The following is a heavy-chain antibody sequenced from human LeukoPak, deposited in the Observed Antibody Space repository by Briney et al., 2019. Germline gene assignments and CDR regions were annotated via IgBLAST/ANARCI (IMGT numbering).Heavy chain of an antibody. Sequence: PGGSLRLSCAASGFSVSTNYMIWVRQAPGMGLECVSVISNHGTTYYADSVKGRFTISRDNSKNTLYLQMNSLRAEDTAVYFCANSVSTRPKGIPITRGLGGQGTLVTVSS. CDR3: ANSVSTRPKGIPITRGL. D-gene: IGHD5-12*01. V-gene: IGHV3-53*01. CDR1: GFSVSTNY. J-gene: IGHJ4*02. CDR2: ISNHGTT.